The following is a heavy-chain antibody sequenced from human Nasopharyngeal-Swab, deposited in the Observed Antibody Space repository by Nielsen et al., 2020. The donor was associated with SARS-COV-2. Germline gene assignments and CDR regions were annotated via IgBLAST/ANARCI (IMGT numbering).Heavy chain of an antibody. CDR2: INTNTGNP. CDR3: AREGDASVPGTLFDY. V-gene: IGHV7-4-1*02. D-gene: IGHD6-19*01. CDR1: GYTFTNYA. Sequence: ASVKVSCKASGYTFTNYALNWVRQAPGQGLEWMGWINTNTGNPTYAQGFTGRFVFSLDTSVSTAYLQISGLKSEDTAVYSCAREGDASVPGTLFDYWGQGTQVTVSS. J-gene: IGHJ4*02.